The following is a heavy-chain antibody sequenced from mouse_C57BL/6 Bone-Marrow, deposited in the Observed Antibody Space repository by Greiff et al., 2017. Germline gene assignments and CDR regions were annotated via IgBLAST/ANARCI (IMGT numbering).Heavy chain of an antibody. CDR1: GYTFTDYY. D-gene: IGHD1-1*01. CDR3: ARSDYNESAFAY. Sequence: QVHVKQSGAELVRPGASVKLSCKASGYTFTDYYINWVKQRPGQGLEWIARIYPGSGNTYYNEKFKGKATLTAEKSSSTAYMQLSSLTSEDSAVYFCARSDYNESAFAYWGQGTTLTVSS. V-gene: IGHV1-76*01. CDR2: IYPGSGNT. J-gene: IGHJ2*01.